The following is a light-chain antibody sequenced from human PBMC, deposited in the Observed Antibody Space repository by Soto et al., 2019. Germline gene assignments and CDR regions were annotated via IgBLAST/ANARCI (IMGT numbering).Light chain of an antibody. CDR3: CSYAGSSAFDVL. CDR1: SSDVGSYNL. Sequence: QSALTQPASVSGSPGQSITISCTGTSSDVGSYNLVSWYQQHPGKAPKLGIYEVYERPSGVSYRFSGSKSGNTASLTISGPQAEDEDDSYCCSYAGSSAFDVLFGRGTKLTVL. CDR2: EVY. V-gene: IGLV2-23*02. J-gene: IGLJ2*01.